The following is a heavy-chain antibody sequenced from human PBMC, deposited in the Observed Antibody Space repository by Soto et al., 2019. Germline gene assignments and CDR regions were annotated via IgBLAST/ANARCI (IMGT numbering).Heavy chain of an antibody. V-gene: IGHV3-74*01. J-gene: IGHJ1*01. CDR3: ARLPNKSPQN. CDR1: GFTFSSYW. CDR2: ISNDGSS. Sequence: EVQLVESGGGLVQPGGSLRLSCVASGFTFSSYWMHWVRQAPGKGLVWVSSISNDGSSIYADPVKGRFTVSRDNAKNTLYLRMNSLRAEDTAVYYCARLPNKSPQNWGQGTLVIVS.